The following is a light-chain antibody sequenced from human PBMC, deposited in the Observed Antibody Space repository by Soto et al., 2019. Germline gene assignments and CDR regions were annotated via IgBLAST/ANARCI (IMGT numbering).Light chain of an antibody. J-gene: IGKJ1*01. V-gene: IGKV1-5*01. Sequence: DIQMTQSASTVSGSVGDRVTITCRASQSISSWLAWYQQKPGKAPKFLFYEASSLESGVPARFSGSGSGTEFTLTISSLQAEDVATYYCQQYNSYSKTFGQGTKLDIK. CDR2: EAS. CDR1: QSISSW. CDR3: QQYNSYSKT.